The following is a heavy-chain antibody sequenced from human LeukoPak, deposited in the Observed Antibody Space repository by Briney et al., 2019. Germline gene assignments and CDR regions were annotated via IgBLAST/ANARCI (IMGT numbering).Heavy chain of an antibody. CDR2: ISWNSGSI. V-gene: IGHV3-9*01. CDR3: VKATQAAQAIYYFDY. Sequence: GRSLRLSCAASGFTFDDYAMHWVRQAPGKGLEWVSGISWNSGSIGYADSVKGRFTISRDNAKNSLYLQMNSLRAEDTALYYCVKATQAAQAIYYFDYWGQGTLVTVSS. D-gene: IGHD6-13*01. J-gene: IGHJ4*02. CDR1: GFTFDDYA.